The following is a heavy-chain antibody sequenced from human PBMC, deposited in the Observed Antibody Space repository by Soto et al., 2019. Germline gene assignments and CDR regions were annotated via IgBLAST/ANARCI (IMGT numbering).Heavy chain of an antibody. Sequence: SETLSLTCTVSGGSISSGGYYCSWIRQHPGKGLEWIGYIYYSGSTYYNPSLKSRVTISVDTSKNQFSLKLSSVTAADTAVYYCARAPPIAVAGTPSFFDYWGQGTLVTVPS. D-gene: IGHD6-19*01. J-gene: IGHJ4*02. CDR1: GGSISSGGYY. CDR3: ARAPPIAVAGTPSFFDY. CDR2: IYYSGST. V-gene: IGHV4-31*03.